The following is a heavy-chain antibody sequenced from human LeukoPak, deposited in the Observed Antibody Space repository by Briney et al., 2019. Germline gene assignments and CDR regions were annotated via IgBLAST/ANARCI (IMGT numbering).Heavy chain of an antibody. CDR2: IYYSGST. J-gene: IGHJ5*02. D-gene: IGHD3-22*01. Sequence: KASETLSLTCTVSGDSISSYYWSWIRQPPGKGLEWIGYIYYSGSTNYNPSLKSRVTISVDTSKNQFSLTLKSVTAADTAVYYCARGSIVGVESSFDPWGRGTLVTVSS. CDR1: GDSISSYY. CDR3: ARGSIVGVESSFDP. V-gene: IGHV4-59*12.